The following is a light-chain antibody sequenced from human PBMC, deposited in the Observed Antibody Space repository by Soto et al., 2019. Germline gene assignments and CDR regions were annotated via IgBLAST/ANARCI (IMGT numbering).Light chain of an antibody. Sequence: QSVLTQPASVSGSPGQSITISCIGSSSDVGGYNYVSWYQHHPGRVPKPMIFEVSDRPSGVSNRFSGSKSGNTAYLTISGLQAEDEADYYCSSFSSTSTIIFGGGTQLTVL. CDR1: SSDVGGYNY. CDR2: EVS. J-gene: IGLJ7*01. CDR3: SSFSSTSTII. V-gene: IGLV2-14*01.